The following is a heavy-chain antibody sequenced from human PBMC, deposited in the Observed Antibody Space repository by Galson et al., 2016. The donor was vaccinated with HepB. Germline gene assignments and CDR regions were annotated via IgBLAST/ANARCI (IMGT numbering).Heavy chain of an antibody. CDR2: IFHSGTT. CDR3: ARALWGKLWNGMDD. CDR1: GVSISNNNW. V-gene: IGHV4-4*02. J-gene: IGHJ6*02. D-gene: IGHD3-16*01. Sequence: SETLSLTCSVSGVSISNNNWWTWVRQSPGTGLEWIGEIFHSGTTNFNPAFKSRVLMSVDRSTNQFSLTLNFVTAADTAIYYCARALWGKLWNGMDDWGPGLTVTVSS.